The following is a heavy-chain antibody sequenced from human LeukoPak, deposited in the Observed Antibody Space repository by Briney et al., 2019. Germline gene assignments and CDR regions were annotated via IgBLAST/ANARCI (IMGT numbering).Heavy chain of an antibody. Sequence: GRSLRLSCAASAFAFSTYGMHWVRQAPGKGLEWVAFIRYDGSNEYYADSVKGRFTISRDNSKNTLYLQMNSLRAEDTAVYYCARDGGLYSVVRGADYNCFDYWGQGTLVTVSS. CDR2: IRYDGSNE. CDR1: AFAFSTYG. J-gene: IGHJ4*02. D-gene: IGHD3-10*01. CDR3: ARDGGLYSVVRGADYNCFDY. V-gene: IGHV3-30*02.